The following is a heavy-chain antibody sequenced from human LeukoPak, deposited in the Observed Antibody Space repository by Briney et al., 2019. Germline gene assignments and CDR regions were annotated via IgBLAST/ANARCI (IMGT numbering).Heavy chain of an antibody. D-gene: IGHD5-12*01. CDR3: ARDHSGCLDY. J-gene: IGHJ4*02. CDR2: IIPIFGTA. CDR1: GGTFSSYA. V-gene: IGHV1-69*13. Sequence: VASVKVSCKASGGTFSSYAISWVRQAPGQGLEWMGGIIPIFGTANYAQKFQGRVTITADESTSTAYMGLSSLRSEDTAVYYCARDHSGCLDYWGQGTLVTVSS.